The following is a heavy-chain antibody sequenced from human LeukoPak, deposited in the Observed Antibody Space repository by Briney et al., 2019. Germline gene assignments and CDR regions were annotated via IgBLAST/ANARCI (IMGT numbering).Heavy chain of an antibody. D-gene: IGHD3-3*01. CDR1: GGSFSGYY. J-gene: IGHJ3*02. Sequence: PSETLSLTCAVYGGSFSGYYWSWIRQPPGKGLEWIGEINHSGSTNYNPSLKSRVTISVDTSKNQFSLKLSSVTAADTAVYYCARDHENTIFGVVLYDDAFDIWGQGTMVTVSS. CDR2: INHSGST. V-gene: IGHV4-34*01. CDR3: ARDHENTIFGVVLYDDAFDI.